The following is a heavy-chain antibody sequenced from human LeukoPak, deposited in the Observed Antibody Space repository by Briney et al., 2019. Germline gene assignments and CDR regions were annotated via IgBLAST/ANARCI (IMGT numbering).Heavy chain of an antibody. J-gene: IGHJ4*02. CDR1: GFTGSSNY. CDR3: ARHREEMATIGAFDS. D-gene: IGHD5-24*01. Sequence: GGSRRLSCSVSGFTGSSNYMRGVRQAPGEGVGWVSVIYSGGSTYYADPVKGRFTISRDSSKKTLYLQMNSLRAEDTAVYYCARHREEMATIGAFDSWGPGTLVTASS. CDR2: IYSGGST. V-gene: IGHV3-53*01.